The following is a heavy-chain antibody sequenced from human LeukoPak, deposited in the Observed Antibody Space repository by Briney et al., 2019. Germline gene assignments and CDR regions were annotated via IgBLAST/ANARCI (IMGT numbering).Heavy chain of an antibody. CDR2: ISGSGGST. D-gene: IGHD2-21*01. V-gene: IGHV3-23*01. CDR3: ATGLGLEGISMY. CDR1: GFTVSSNY. Sequence: GGSLRLSCAASGFTVSSNYMSWVRQAPGKGLEWVSAISGSGGSTYYADSVKGRFTISRDNSKNTLYLQMNSLRAEDTAVYYCATGLGLEGISMYWGQGTLVTVSS. J-gene: IGHJ4*02.